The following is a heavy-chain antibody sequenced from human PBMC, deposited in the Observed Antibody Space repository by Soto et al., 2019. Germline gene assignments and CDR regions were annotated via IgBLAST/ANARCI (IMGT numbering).Heavy chain of an antibody. CDR1: GYTFTGYY. CDR2: INPNSGGT. J-gene: IGHJ3*02. CDR3: ARTLGILDAFDI. Sequence: ASVKVSCKASGYTFTGYYMHWVRQAPGQGLEWMGWINPNSGGTNYAQKFQGWVTMTRDRSISTAYMELSRLRSDDTAVYYCARTLGILDAFDIWGQGTMVTVSS. D-gene: IGHD1-26*01. V-gene: IGHV1-2*04.